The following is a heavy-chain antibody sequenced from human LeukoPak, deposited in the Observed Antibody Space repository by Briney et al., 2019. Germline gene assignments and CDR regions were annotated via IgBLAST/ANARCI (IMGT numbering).Heavy chain of an antibody. Sequence: SETLSLTCAVSGYSISSGYYCGWIRQPPGKGLEWIGSIYHSGSTYYSPSLKSRVTISVDTSKNQFSLKLSSVTAADTAVYYCARSKIAVAAPFHYWGQGTLVTVSS. CDR2: IYHSGST. D-gene: IGHD6-19*01. CDR3: ARSKIAVAAPFHY. J-gene: IGHJ4*02. V-gene: IGHV4-38-2*01. CDR1: GYSISSGYY.